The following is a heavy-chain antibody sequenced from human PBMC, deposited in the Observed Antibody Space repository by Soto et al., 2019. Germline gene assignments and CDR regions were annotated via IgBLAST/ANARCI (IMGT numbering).Heavy chain of an antibody. D-gene: IGHD1-1*01. CDR1: GYDFTSYW. V-gene: IGHV5-51*01. J-gene: IGHJ4*02. CDR3: ARRRAWNDAFDF. Sequence: PGESLKISCKGSGYDFTSYWIGWVRQMPGKGLEWMGVIYPADSDTRYRPSFEGQVTFSVDKSLSTAYLQWNSLKASDTARYYCARRRAWNDAFDFWGQGILVT. CDR2: IYPADSDT.